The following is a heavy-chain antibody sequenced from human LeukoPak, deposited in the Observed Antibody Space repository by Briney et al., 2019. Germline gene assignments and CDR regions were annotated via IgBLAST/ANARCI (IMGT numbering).Heavy chain of an antibody. J-gene: IGHJ4*02. V-gene: IGHV3-48*01. D-gene: IGHD3-3*01. CDR1: GFTFSSYS. CDR3: ARGRIRFLEWLLDYFDY. Sequence: GGSLRLSCAASGFTFSSYSMNRVRQAPGKGLEWVSYISSSSSTIYYADSVKGRFTISRDNAKNSLYLQMNSLRAEDTAVYYCARGRIRFLEWLLDYFDYWGQGTLVTVSS. CDR2: ISSSSSTI.